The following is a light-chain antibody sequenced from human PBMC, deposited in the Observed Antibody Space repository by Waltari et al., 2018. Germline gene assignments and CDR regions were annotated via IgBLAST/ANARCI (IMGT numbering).Light chain of an antibody. CDR2: YDS. CDR3: HVWHAHFDPGV. CDR1: NIGSYS. J-gene: IGLJ1*01. V-gene: IGLV3-21*04. Sequence: SYVLTQPPSVSVAPGETASITCGGDNIGSYSVPWYQQKPGRAPLLIIFYDSDRPSGIPARFSGSNSGNTATLTITSVEAGDEARYYCHVWHAHFDPGVFGTGTEVTVL.